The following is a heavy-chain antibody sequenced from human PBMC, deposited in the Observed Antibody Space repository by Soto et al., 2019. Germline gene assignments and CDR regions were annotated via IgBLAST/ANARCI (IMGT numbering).Heavy chain of an antibody. D-gene: IGHD3-10*01. CDR3: ARVLGYGSGSYYDYYYYMDV. J-gene: IGHJ6*03. Sequence: EVQLVESGGGLVKPGGSLRLSCAASGFTFSSYSMNWVRQAPGKGLEWVSSISSSSSYIYYADSVKGRFTISRDNAKNALYLQMNSLRAEDTAVYYCARVLGYGSGSYYDYYYYMDVWGKGTTVTVSS. V-gene: IGHV3-21*01. CDR2: ISSSSSYI. CDR1: GFTFSSYS.